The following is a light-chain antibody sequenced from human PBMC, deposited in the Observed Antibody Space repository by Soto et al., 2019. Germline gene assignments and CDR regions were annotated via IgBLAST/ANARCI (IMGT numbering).Light chain of an antibody. Sequence: EIVLTQSPGTLSLSPGERATLSCRASQSVSSSYLAWYPQKPGQAPRLLIYGASSRATGIPDRFSGSGSGTDFTLTISRLEPEAFAVYYCQQYGSSPITFGQGTRLANK. CDR2: GAS. CDR1: QSVSSSY. CDR3: QQYGSSPIT. V-gene: IGKV3-20*01. J-gene: IGKJ5*01.